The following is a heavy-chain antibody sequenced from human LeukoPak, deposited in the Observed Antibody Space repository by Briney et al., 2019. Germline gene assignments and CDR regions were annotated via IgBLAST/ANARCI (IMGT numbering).Heavy chain of an antibody. D-gene: IGHD2-15*01. V-gene: IGHV3-23*01. J-gene: IGHJ4*02. Sequence: QSGGSLRLSCAASGFTFSDYVMIWVRQAPGKWLEWVSGITAGGDRTFYGDSVRGRFTMSRDNSKNTVYLQMNSLRVDDTAVYYCARRDIVVVVSASDYWGQGTLVTVSS. CDR1: GFTFSDYV. CDR3: ARRDIVVVVSASDY. CDR2: ITAGGDRT.